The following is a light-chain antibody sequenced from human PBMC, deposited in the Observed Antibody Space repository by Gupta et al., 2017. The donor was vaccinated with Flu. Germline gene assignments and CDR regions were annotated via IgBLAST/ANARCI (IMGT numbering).Light chain of an antibody. CDR2: RGS. CDR1: NIGSRN. CDR3: QVWDTSTML. V-gene: IGLV3-9*01. J-gene: IGLJ3*02. Sequence: SYELTQPFSVSVAPGQTANLTCGANNIGSRNVHWYQQKAGQAPVLVIFRGSVRPSGVPERFSGSDSGNTATLTISGALAGDEADFYCQVWDTSTMLFGGGTKLTVL.